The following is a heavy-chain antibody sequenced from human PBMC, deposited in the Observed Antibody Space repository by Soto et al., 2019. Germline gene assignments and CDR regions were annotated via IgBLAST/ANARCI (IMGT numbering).Heavy chain of an antibody. Sequence: GGSLRLSCAASGFTFSSYAMSWVRQAPGKGLEWVSAISGSGGSTYYADSVKGRFTISRDNSKNTLYLQMNSLRAEDTAVYYCAKDLASGSSSWPPVDYWGQGTLVTVSS. V-gene: IGHV3-23*01. CDR1: GFTFSSYA. D-gene: IGHD6-13*01. CDR3: AKDLASGSSSWPPVDY. J-gene: IGHJ4*02. CDR2: ISGSGGST.